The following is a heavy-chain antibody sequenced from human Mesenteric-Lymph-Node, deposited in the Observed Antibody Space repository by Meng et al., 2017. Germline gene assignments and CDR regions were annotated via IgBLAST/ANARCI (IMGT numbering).Heavy chain of an antibody. CDR1: GGSISSSSYY. D-gene: IGHD3-22*01. CDR2: IYYSGST. J-gene: IGHJ3*02. CDR3: ARQYYYDSDGSLGSHDAFDI. V-gene: IGHV4-39*07. Sequence: SETLSPTCTVSGGSISSSSYYWGWILQPPGKGLEWIGSIYYSGSTYHNPSLKSRVTISVDTSKNQFSLKLSSVTAADTAVYYCARQYYYDSDGSLGSHDAFDIWGQGKMVNVSS.